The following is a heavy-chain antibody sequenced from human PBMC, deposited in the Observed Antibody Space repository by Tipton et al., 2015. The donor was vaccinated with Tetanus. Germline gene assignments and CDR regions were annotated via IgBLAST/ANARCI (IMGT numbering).Heavy chain of an antibody. V-gene: IGHV4-30-4*01. CDR1: GDSITSGHFY. CDR2: ISSSGSP. J-gene: IGHJ4*02. Sequence: TLSLTCSVSGDSITSGHFYWSWVRQPPGKGLEWIGYISSSGSPYYSPSLKSRLTLSVDTTKSQFSLKLTSVTAADTAGYYCARDIGTVRGVIQYWGQGTLVTVSS. CDR3: ARDIGTVRGVIQY. D-gene: IGHD3-10*01.